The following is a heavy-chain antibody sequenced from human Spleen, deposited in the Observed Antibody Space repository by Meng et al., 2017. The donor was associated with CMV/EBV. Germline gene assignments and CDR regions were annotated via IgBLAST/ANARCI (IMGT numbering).Heavy chain of an antibody. CDR1: GYTFTSYG. CDR3: ARGRWLHDY. J-gene: IGHJ4*02. CDR2: INPNSGGT. D-gene: IGHD5-24*01. V-gene: IGHV1-2*02. Sequence: VRPLQSGAEVKTPGASVKVSCKAFGYTFTSYGISWLRQAPGQGLEWMGWINPNSGGTNYAQKFQGRVTMTRDTSISTAYMELSRLRSDDTAVYYCARGRWLHDYWGQGTLVTVSS.